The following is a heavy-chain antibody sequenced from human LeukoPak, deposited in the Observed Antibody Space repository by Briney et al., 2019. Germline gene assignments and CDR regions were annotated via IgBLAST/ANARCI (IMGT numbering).Heavy chain of an antibody. Sequence: GGSLKLSCAASGFTFSDYYMSWIRQAPGKGLEWVSYISSSGSTIYYADSVKGRFTISRDNAKNSLYLQMNSLRAEDTAVYYCASSYFYNIIYYFDYWGQGTLVTVSS. CDR1: GFTFSDYY. CDR3: ASSYFYNIIYYFDY. J-gene: IGHJ4*02. V-gene: IGHV3-11*04. D-gene: IGHD5-24*01. CDR2: ISSSGSTI.